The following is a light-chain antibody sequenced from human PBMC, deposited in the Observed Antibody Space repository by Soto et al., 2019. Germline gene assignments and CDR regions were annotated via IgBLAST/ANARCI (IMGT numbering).Light chain of an antibody. CDR3: QQRSNWPPGRT. CDR2: DVS. Sequence: EIVLTQSPATLSLSPGEIATLSCRASQSISTYLAWYQQKPGQAPRLLIYDVSKRAAGVPARFSGSGSGTDFTLTISSLEPEDFAVYYCQQRSNWPPGRTFGGGTKVEI. CDR1: QSISTY. J-gene: IGKJ4*01. V-gene: IGKV3-11*01.